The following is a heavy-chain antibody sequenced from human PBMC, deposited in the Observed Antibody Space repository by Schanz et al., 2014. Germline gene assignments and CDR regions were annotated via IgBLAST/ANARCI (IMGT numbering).Heavy chain of an antibody. CDR2: IFHSGNT. J-gene: IGHJ5*02. CDR1: GASISSNNW. D-gene: IGHD3-22*01. V-gene: IGHV4-4*02. Sequence: QVQLQESGPGLVKPSGTLSLTCAVSGASISSNNWWSWVRQPPGKGLEWIGEIFHSGNTYYTPSLKSRVTIPLDTSKNQFPRKLTSVTAADTAVYYCARPSSVVGITGWFDTWGQGTLVTVSS. CDR3: ARPSSVVGITGWFDT.